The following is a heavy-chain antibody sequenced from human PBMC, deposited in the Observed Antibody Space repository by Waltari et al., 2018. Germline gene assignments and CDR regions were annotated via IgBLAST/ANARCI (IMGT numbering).Heavy chain of an antibody. CDR2: IYYSGST. CDR3: ARVSMVQGNAFDI. J-gene: IGHJ3*02. D-gene: IGHD3-10*01. V-gene: IGHV4-39*07. Sequence: QLQLQESGPGLVKPSETLSLTCTFSGVSISSSSNYWGWSRQPPGKGLEWIGSIYYSGSTYYNPSLKSRVTISVDTSKNQFSLKLSSVTDADTAVYYCARVSMVQGNAFDIWGQGTMVTVSS. CDR1: GVSISSSSNY.